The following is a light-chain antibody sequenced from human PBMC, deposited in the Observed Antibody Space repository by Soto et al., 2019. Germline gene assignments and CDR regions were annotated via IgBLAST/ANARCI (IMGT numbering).Light chain of an antibody. J-gene: IGKJ1*01. CDR3: QVYGDSSPT. V-gene: IGKV3-20*01. Sequence: EIVLTQSPGTLSLPPGERATLSCRASQTISNSYSAWYQQKPGQAPRLLIYGASTRATGIPERFSGSGSGTDFTLTISRLEPGDFAVYYCQVYGDSSPTFGQGTKVEIK. CDR2: GAS. CDR1: QTISNSY.